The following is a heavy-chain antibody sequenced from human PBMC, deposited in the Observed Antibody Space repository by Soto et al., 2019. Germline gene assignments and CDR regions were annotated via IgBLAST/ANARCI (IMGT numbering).Heavy chain of an antibody. CDR2: ISYDGSNK. D-gene: IGHD3-10*01. J-gene: IGHJ5*01. CDR1: GFTFSSYG. V-gene: IGHV3-30*18. Sequence: QVQLVESGGGVVQPGRSLRLSCAASGFTFSSYGMHWVRQAPGKGLEWVAVISYDGSNKYYADSVKGRFTISRDNSKNTLYLQMNSLRAEDTAVYYCAKDRSDYGSGSYSDSWGQGTLVTVSS. CDR3: AKDRSDYGSGSYSDS.